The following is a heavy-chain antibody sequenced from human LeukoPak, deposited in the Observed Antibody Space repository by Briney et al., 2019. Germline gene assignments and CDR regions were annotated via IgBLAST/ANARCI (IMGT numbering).Heavy chain of an antibody. V-gene: IGHV4-31*03. CDR3: ARDYYDSSGYYSHWFDP. D-gene: IGHD3-22*01. J-gene: IGHJ5*02. CDR2: IYYSGST. Sequence: SETLSLTCTVSGGSLSSGGYYWRWIRHHPGKGLVWIGYIYYSGSTYYNTSLKSRATISEDTSKNQFSLKLSSVTAADTAVHYCARDYYDSSGYYSHWFDPWGQGTLVTVSS. CDR1: GGSLSSGGYY.